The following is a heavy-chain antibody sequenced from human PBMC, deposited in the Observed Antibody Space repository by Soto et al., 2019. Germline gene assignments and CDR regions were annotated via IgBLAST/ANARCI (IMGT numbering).Heavy chain of an antibody. J-gene: IGHJ2*01. CDR1: GFTFSSYG. Sequence: QVQLVESGGGVVQPGRSLRLSCEASGFTFSSYGTHWVREAPGKGLEWVAVISYDGSNKYYADSVKGRFTISRDNSKNTLSLQMNSLRVEDTAVYYCAKGYWHFDLWGRGTLVTVSS. V-gene: IGHV3-30*18. CDR2: ISYDGSNK. CDR3: AKGYWHFDL.